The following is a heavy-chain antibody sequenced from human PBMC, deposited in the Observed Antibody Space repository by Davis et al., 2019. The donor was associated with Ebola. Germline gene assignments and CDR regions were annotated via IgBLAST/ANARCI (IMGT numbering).Heavy chain of an antibody. D-gene: IGHD3-10*01. CDR3: ARTTPTMVQVYYFDY. CDR1: GYTFTSYG. CDR2: ISAYNGNT. Sequence: ASVKVSCKASGYTFTSYGISWVRQAPGQGLEWMGWISAYNGNTNYAQKLQGRVTMTTDTSTSTAYMELRSLRSDDTAVYYCARTTPTMVQVYYFDYWGQGTLVTVSS. V-gene: IGHV1-18*01. J-gene: IGHJ4*02.